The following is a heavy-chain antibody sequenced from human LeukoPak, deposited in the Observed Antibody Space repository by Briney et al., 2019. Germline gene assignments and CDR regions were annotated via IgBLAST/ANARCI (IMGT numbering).Heavy chain of an antibody. D-gene: IGHD6-19*01. J-gene: IGHJ5*02. Sequence: PGGSLRLSCAASGFTVSSNYMSWVRQAPGKGLEWVSGISWNSGSIGYADSVKGRFTISRDNAKNSLYLQMNSLRAEDMALYYCAKSIAVAGTWFDPWGQGTLVTVSS. CDR2: ISWNSGSI. CDR3: AKSIAVAGTWFDP. V-gene: IGHV3-9*03. CDR1: GFTVSSNY.